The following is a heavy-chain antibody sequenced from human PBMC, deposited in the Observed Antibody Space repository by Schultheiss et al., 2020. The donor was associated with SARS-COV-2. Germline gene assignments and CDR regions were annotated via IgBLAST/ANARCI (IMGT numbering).Heavy chain of an antibody. Sequence: SETLSLTCAVSGGSISSSNWWSWVRQPPGKGLEWIGEIYHSGSTNYNPSLKSRVTISVDKSKNQFSLKLSSVTAADTAVYYCARGGDYDYVWGASYGMDVWGQGTTVTVSS. CDR1: GGSISSSNW. V-gene: IGHV4-4*02. CDR3: ARGGDYDYVWGASYGMDV. J-gene: IGHJ6*02. CDR2: IYHSGST. D-gene: IGHD3-16*01.